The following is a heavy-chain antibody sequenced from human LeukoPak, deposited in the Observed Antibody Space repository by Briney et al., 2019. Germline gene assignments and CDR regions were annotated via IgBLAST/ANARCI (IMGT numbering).Heavy chain of an antibody. Sequence: PGGSLRLSSAASGFTFSSYAMSWVRQAPGKGLEWVSAISGSGGSTYYADSVKGRFTISRDNSKNTLYLQMNSLRAEDTAVYYCAKGSWYQLLSGDYWGQGTLVTVSS. D-gene: IGHD2-2*01. CDR2: ISGSGGST. J-gene: IGHJ4*02. V-gene: IGHV3-23*01. CDR1: GFTFSSYA. CDR3: AKGSWYQLLSGDY.